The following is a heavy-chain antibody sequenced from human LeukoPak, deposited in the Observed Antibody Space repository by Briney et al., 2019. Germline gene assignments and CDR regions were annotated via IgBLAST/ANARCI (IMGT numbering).Heavy chain of an antibody. D-gene: IGHD6-19*01. CDR1: GYTFTNYG. V-gene: IGHV1-18*01. J-gene: IGHJ4*02. CDR2: ISAYNGHT. CDR3: ARDPAEYSSGWYENFDY. Sequence: GASVKVSCKASGYTFTNYGISWVRQAPGQGLEWMGWISAYNGHTNYAQKFQGRVTMTTDTSTSTAYMELRSLRSDDTAVYYCARDPAEYSSGWYENFDYWGQGTLVTVSS.